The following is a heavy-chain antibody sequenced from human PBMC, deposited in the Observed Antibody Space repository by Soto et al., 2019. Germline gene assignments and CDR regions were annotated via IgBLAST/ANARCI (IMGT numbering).Heavy chain of an antibody. J-gene: IGHJ4*02. CDR2: IYYTGTT. Sequence: SETLSLTCTVSGGSVSSDSFYWSWIRQPPGKALEYIGHIYYTGTTNYNPSLKSRATISEDTSKNQFSLRLTSVTAADTAVYHCARMSTGRCVDYWGQGTMVTVSS. CDR1: GGSVSSDSFY. D-gene: IGHD1-26*01. V-gene: IGHV4-61*01. CDR3: ARMSTGRCVDY.